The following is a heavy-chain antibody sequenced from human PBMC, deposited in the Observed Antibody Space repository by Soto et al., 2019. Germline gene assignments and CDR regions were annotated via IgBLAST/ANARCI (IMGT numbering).Heavy chain of an antibody. V-gene: IGHV3-23*01. CDR3: AKDPGGYDFGWPNWFDP. CDR2: ISGSGGST. CDR1: GFTFSSYA. J-gene: IGHJ5*02. D-gene: IGHD5-12*01. Sequence: GGSLRLSCAASGFTFSSYAMSWVRQAPGKGLEWVSAISGSGGSTYYADSVKGRFTISRDNSKNTLYLQMNSLRAEDTAVYYCAKDPGGYDFGWPNWFDPWGQGTLVTVSS.